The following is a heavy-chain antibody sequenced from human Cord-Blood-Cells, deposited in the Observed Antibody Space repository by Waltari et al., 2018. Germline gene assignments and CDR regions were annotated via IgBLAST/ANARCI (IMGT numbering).Heavy chain of an antibody. D-gene: IGHD7-27*01. CDR1: GGSFSGYY. Sequence: QVQLQQWGAGLLKPSETLSLTYAVYGGSFSGYYWSWIRQPPGKGLEWIGEINHSGSTNYNPSLKSRVTISVDTSKNQFSLKLSSVTAADTAVYYCARRRTGDEGQIDYWGQGTLVTVSS. J-gene: IGHJ4*02. CDR2: INHSGST. V-gene: IGHV4-34*01. CDR3: ARRRTGDEGQIDY.